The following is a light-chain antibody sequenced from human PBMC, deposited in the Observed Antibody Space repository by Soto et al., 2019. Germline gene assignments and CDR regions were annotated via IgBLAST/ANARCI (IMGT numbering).Light chain of an antibody. V-gene: IGLV2-11*01. J-gene: IGLJ2*01. CDR2: DVT. Sequence: QSALTQPRSVSGSPGQSITISCTGTSSDVGGYNYVSWYQQHPGKAPKLIIYDVTGRPSGVPDRFSGSKSGNTASLTISGLQAEDEADYYCCSYAGSHTLGAFGRGTKLTVL. CDR1: SSDVGGYNY. CDR3: CSYAGSHTLGA.